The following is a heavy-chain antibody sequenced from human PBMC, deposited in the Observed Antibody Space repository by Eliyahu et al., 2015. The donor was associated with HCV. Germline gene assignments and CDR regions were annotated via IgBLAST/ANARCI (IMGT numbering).Heavy chain of an antibody. V-gene: IGHV3-74*01. CDR3: ARRDSGGGYYDL. Sequence: EVQLVESGXGLVQPGGSLXLXXAASGFTFTDXWMHWVRQXPEKGLLWVARLNGDGSSIQYADSVKGRFTISRDNAKNTLYLQMNSLRAEDTAVYYCARRDSGGGYYDLWGRGTLVTVSP. CDR2: LNGDGSSI. D-gene: IGHD4-23*01. CDR1: GFTFTDXW. J-gene: IGHJ2*01.